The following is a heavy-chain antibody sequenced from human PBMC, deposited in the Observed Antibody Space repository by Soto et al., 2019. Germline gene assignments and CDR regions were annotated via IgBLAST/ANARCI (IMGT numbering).Heavy chain of an antibody. CDR3: AKDAVVVPGSPIDY. D-gene: IGHD2-2*01. CDR2: ISGSGGST. Sequence: HPGGSLRLSCAASGFTFSSYAMSWVRQAPGKGLEWVSAISGSGGSTYYADSVKGRFTISRDNSKNTLYLQMNSLRAEDTAVYYCAKDAVVVPGSPIDYWGQGTLVTVSS. J-gene: IGHJ4*02. V-gene: IGHV3-23*01. CDR1: GFTFSSYA.